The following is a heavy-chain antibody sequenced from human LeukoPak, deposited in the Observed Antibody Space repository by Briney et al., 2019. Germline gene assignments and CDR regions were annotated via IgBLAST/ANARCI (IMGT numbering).Heavy chain of an antibody. CDR1: GYIFTDCY. Sequence: ASVKVSCKASGYIFTDCYVHWVRQAPGQGLEWMGWINPYSGGTNYAQKSQGRVTMTRDTYTSKAHMELSSLRSDATDLYSCARGPTSTYCSGTQCYLLDNWGQGTLVTVSS. CDR3: ARGPTSTYCSGTQCYLLDN. CDR2: INPYSGGT. V-gene: IGHV1-2*02. J-gene: IGHJ4*02. D-gene: IGHD2-15*01.